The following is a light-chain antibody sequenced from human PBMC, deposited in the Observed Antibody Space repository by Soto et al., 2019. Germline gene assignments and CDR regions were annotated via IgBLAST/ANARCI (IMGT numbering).Light chain of an antibody. CDR2: GAS. V-gene: IGKV3-20*01. Sequence: EIVLTQSPDTLSLSPGEGVTLSCRASQTVTSDYLAWYQQKPGQPPRLLIYGASIGAAGLPERFSGSGSGTEFTLTISRLEPEDFAVYYCQQYGGAPYTFGPGTDLKIK. CDR3: QQYGGAPYT. CDR1: QTVTSDY. J-gene: IGKJ2*01.